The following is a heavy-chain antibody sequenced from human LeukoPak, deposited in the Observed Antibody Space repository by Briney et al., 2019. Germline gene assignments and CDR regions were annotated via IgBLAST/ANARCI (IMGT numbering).Heavy chain of an antibody. CDR3: AADGVVAHHNWFDP. CDR2: IVVGSGNT. J-gene: IGHJ5*02. D-gene: IGHD2-15*01. Sequence: GTSVKVSCKASGFTFTSSAMQWVRQARGPRLEWIGWIVVGSGNTNYAQKFQERVTITRDMSTSTAYMELSSLRSEDTAVYYCAADGVVAHHNWFDPWGQGTLVTVSS. V-gene: IGHV1-58*02. CDR1: GFTFTSSA.